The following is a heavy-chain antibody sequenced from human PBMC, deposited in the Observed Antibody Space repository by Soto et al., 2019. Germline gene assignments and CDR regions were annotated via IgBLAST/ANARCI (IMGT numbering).Heavy chain of an antibody. V-gene: IGHV1-2*04. CDR3: AREPLVTIFGVVITDGMDV. D-gene: IGHD3-3*01. CDR2: INPNSGGT. Sequence: GASVKVSCKASGYTFTGYYMHWVRQAPGQGLEWMGWINPNSGGTNYAQKFQGWATMTRDTSISTAYMELSRLRSDDTAVYYCAREPLVTIFGVVITDGMDVWGQGTTVTVSS. J-gene: IGHJ6*02. CDR1: GYTFTGYY.